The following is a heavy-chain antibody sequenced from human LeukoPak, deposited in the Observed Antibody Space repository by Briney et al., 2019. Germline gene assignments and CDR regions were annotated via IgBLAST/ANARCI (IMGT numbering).Heavy chain of an antibody. D-gene: IGHD4-17*01. Sequence: SETLSLTCTVSGDSITSYFWSWIRQPPGKGLEWIGYVFYIGSTNYNPSLKSRVTLSVDTSKNQFSLNLRSVTAADTAVYYCARDFGYGDYFFDDWGQGTLVTVSS. J-gene: IGHJ4*02. CDR1: GDSITSYF. CDR3: ARDFGYGDYFFDD. CDR2: VFYIGST. V-gene: IGHV4-59*01.